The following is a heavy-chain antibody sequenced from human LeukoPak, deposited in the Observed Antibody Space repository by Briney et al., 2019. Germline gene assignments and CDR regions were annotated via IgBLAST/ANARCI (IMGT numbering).Heavy chain of an antibody. CDR1: GFDFSDHG. Sequence: PGGCLRLSCAASGFDFSDHGMHWVRQAPGKGLEWVAVISRHGSTKIYADSVKGRFTISRDNSKNTLYLQMNSLRAEDTAVYYCAKEAVAGIDYWGQGTLVTVSS. D-gene: IGHD6-19*01. CDR2: ISRHGSTK. CDR3: AKEAVAGIDY. V-gene: IGHV3-30*18. J-gene: IGHJ4*02.